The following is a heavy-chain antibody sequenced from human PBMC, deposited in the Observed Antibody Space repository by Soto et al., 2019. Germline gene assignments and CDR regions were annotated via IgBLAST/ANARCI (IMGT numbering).Heavy chain of an antibody. Sequence: GGSLRLSCAASGFTFSSYWMSWVRQAPGKGLEWVANIKQDGSEKYYVDSVKGRFTISRDNAKNSLYLQMNSLRAEDTAVYYCARDQGGGATITVPHYYNGMDVWGQGTTVTVSS. CDR3: ARDQGGGATITVPHYYNGMDV. CDR1: GFTFSSYW. CDR2: IKQDGSEK. J-gene: IGHJ6*02. D-gene: IGHD5-12*01. V-gene: IGHV3-7*03.